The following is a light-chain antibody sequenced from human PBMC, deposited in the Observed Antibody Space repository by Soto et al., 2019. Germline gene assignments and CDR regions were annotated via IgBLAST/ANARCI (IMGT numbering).Light chain of an antibody. J-gene: IGKJ3*01. CDR2: AAS. V-gene: IGKV1-8*01. CDR3: QHYYSHPFT. CDR1: QGISSY. Sequence: AIRMTQSPSSFSASTGDRVTITCRASQGISSYLAWYQQKPGKAPKLLIYAASTLQSGVPSRFSGSGSGTDFTLTISCLQTEDFVTYYCQHYYSHPFTFGPGTKVDIK.